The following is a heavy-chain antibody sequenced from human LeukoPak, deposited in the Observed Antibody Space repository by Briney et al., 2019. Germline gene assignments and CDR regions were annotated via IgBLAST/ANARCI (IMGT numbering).Heavy chain of an antibody. CDR2: ISGSGGST. V-gene: IGHV3-23*01. Sequence: GGSLRLSCAASGFTFSSYAMSWVRQAPGKGLEWVSAISGSGGSTYYADSVKGRFTISRDNSKNTLYLQMNSLRAEDTAVYYCAKNLTYYYDSSGPVGHWGQGTLVTVSS. CDR3: AKNLTYYYDSSGPVGH. J-gene: IGHJ4*02. CDR1: GFTFSSYA. D-gene: IGHD3-22*01.